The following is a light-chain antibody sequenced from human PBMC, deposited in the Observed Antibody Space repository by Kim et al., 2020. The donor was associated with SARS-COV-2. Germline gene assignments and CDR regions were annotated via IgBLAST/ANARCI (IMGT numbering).Light chain of an antibody. CDR2: DVS. CDR3: SSYTSSSTRGA. CDR1: SSDVGGYNY. Sequence: QSALTQPASVSGSPGQSITISCTGTSSDVGGYNYVSWYQQHPGKAPKLMIYDVSNRPSGVSNRFSGSKSGNTASLTISGIQAGDEADYYCSSYTSSSTRGAYGGGTAVTVL. V-gene: IGLV2-14*03. J-gene: IGLJ3*02.